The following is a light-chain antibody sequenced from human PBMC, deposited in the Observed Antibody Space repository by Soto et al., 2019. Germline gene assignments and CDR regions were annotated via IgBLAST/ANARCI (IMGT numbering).Light chain of an antibody. Sequence: VLTQPASVSGSPGQSITISCTGNSSDVGGYNYVSWYQQHPGRAPKLMIYDVSNRPSGVSNRFSGSKSGNTASLTISGLQAEDEADYYCSSYTSSSTYVFGTGTKVTVL. CDR3: SSYTSSSTYV. J-gene: IGLJ1*01. V-gene: IGLV2-14*01. CDR1: SSDVGGYNY. CDR2: DVS.